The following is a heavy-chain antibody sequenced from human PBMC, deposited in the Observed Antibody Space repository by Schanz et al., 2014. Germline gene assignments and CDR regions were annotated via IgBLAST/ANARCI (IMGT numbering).Heavy chain of an antibody. CDR3: ARWFLIRGVILDS. CDR2: VSRSTPDI. Sequence: EVQLLESGGGLVQPGGSLRLSCAASGFTFSTYGMHWVRQAPGKGLEWVSYVSRSTPDIYYADSVKGRFTMSRDNAKNSVFLQMNSLRADDTAMYYCARWFLIRGVILDSWGQGTLLTVSS. V-gene: IGHV3-48*01. CDR1: GFTFSTYG. D-gene: IGHD3-10*01. J-gene: IGHJ4*02.